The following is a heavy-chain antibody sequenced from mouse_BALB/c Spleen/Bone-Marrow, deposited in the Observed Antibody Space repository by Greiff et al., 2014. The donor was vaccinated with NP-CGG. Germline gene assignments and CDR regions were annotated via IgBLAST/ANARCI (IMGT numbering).Heavy chain of an antibody. CDR2: ISDGGSYT. J-gene: IGHJ4*01. CDR1: GLTFSDYY. V-gene: IGHV5-4*02. Sequence: EVHLVESGGGLVKPGGSLKLSCAASGLTFSDYYMYWVRQTPEKRLEWVATISDGGSYTYYPDSVRGRFTISRDNAKNNLYLQLSSLKSEDTAMYYCARGPHDDDMDYWGQGTSVTVSS. CDR3: ARGPHDDDMDY. D-gene: IGHD2-3*01.